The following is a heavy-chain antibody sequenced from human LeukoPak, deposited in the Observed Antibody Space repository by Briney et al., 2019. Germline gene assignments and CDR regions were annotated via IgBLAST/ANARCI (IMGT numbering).Heavy chain of an antibody. V-gene: IGHV4-34*01. CDR3: AREGIAAAGKGAY. J-gene: IGHJ4*02. Sequence: PSGTLSLTCAVYGGSFSGYYWSWIRQPPGKGLEWIGEINHSGSTNYNPSLKSRVTISVDTSKNQFSLKLSSVTAADTAVYYCAREGIAAAGKGAYWGQGTLVTVSS. CDR2: INHSGST. D-gene: IGHD6-13*01. CDR1: GGSFSGYY.